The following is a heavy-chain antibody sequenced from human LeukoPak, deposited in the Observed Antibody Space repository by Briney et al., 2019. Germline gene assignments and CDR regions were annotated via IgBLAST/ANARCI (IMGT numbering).Heavy chain of an antibody. D-gene: IGHD3-16*01. J-gene: IGHJ6*02. Sequence: GGSLRLSCAASGFTFSSYGMHWVRQAPGKGLEWVAFIRYDESTKFYADSVKGRFTISRDNSNSTLYLQMNSLRAEDTAVYYCAKSPFILKLRSGELWLYPMDVWGQGTTVTVSS. CDR2: IRYDESTK. V-gene: IGHV3-30*02. CDR1: GFTFSSYG. CDR3: AKSPFILKLRSGELWLYPMDV.